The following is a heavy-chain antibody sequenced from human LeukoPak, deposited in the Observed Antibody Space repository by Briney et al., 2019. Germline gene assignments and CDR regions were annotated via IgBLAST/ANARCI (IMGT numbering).Heavy chain of an antibody. Sequence: ASVKVSCKASGYTFTGYYMHWVRQAPGQGLEWMGWINPNSGGTNYAQKFQGRVTMTRDTSISTAYMELSRLRSDDTAVYYCARDRTRTGYSTGWYHDYWGQGTLVTVSS. V-gene: IGHV1-2*02. CDR1: GYTFTGYY. D-gene: IGHD6-19*01. CDR3: ARDRTRTGYSTGWYHDY. J-gene: IGHJ4*02. CDR2: INPNSGGT.